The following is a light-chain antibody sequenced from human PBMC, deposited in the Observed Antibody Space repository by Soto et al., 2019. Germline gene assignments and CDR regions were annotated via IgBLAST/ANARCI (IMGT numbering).Light chain of an antibody. Sequence: QTVVTQSPSASASLGASVKVTCTLSSGHRSYAIAWHQQQPEKGPRFLMKLNSDGSHSKGDGIPDRFSGSSSGAERYLTISSLQSEDEADYYCQTWATGIVVFGGGTKVTVL. J-gene: IGLJ2*01. CDR3: QTWATGIVV. V-gene: IGLV4-69*01. CDR2: LNSDGSH. CDR1: SGHRSYA.